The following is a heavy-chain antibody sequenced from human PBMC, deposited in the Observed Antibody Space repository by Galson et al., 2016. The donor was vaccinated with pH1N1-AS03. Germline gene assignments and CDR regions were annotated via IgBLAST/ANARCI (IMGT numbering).Heavy chain of an antibody. CDR3: VAYGSGTQAYFDY. CDR1: GYTFTRYY. CDR2: IDPSGGGT. Sequence: KVSCKASGYTFTRYYMHWVRQAPGQGLEWMGVIDPSGGGTTYAQKFHGRVTMTRDTSTTTAHMELSSLRSEDTAIYYCVAYGSGTQAYFDYWGQGTLVTVSS. V-gene: IGHV1-46*01. D-gene: IGHD3-10*01. J-gene: IGHJ4*02.